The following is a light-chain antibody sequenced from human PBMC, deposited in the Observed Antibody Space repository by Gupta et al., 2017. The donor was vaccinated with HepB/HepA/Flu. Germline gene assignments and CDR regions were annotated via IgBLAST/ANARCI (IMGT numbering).Light chain of an antibody. Sequence: EIVMTQSPATLSVSPGERATLSCGASQSVSSKLAWYQQQPGQAPRLLIYGASTRATGIPARFSGSGSGTEFTLTISSPQSEDFAVYYCQQYSIWPLTFGGGTKVEIK. V-gene: IGKV3-15*01. J-gene: IGKJ4*01. CDR2: GAS. CDR3: QQYSIWPLT. CDR1: QSVSSK.